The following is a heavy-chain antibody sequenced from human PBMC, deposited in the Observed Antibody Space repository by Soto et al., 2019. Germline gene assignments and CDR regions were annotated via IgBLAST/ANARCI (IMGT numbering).Heavy chain of an antibody. J-gene: IGHJ6*02. CDR1: GGTFSSYS. Sequence: QVQLVQSGAEVKKPGSSVKVSCKASGGTFSSYSISWVRQAPGQGLEWMGRIIPILGIATYAQKFQGRVTITADKSTSTAYMELSSLRSADTALYYCARDAYCSGGSCYSGDYYYYGMDVWGQGTTVTVSS. CDR2: IIPILGIA. V-gene: IGHV1-69*08. CDR3: ARDAYCSGGSCYSGDYYYYGMDV. D-gene: IGHD2-15*01.